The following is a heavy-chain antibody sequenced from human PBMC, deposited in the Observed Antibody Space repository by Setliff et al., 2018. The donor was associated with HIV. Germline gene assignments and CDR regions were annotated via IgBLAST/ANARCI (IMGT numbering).Heavy chain of an antibody. D-gene: IGHD6-13*01. J-gene: IGHJ4*02. V-gene: IGHV1-8*03. CDR1: GYTFTSYD. Sequence: ASVKVSCKASGYTFTSYDIXXVRQATGQGREWMGWMNPNSGHTGYAQKFQGRVTITSDTSISTAYMELSSLRSEDTAVYYCARGSGFIEAAGTDYWGQGTLVTVS. CDR3: ARGSGFIEAAGTDY. CDR2: MNPNSGHT.